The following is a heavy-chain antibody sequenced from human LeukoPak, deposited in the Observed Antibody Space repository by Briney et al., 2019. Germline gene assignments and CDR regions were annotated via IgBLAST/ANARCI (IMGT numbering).Heavy chain of an antibody. J-gene: IGHJ4*02. CDR3: ARAHDFWSGYYFDY. CDR2: IYYSGST. V-gene: IGHV4-59*01. D-gene: IGHD3-3*01. Sequence: PSETLSLTCTVSGGSISSYYWSLIRQPPGKGLEWIGHIYYSGSTNYNPSLKSRVTISVDTSKNQFSLKLSSVTAADTAVYYCARAHDFWSGYYFDYWGQGTLVTVSS. CDR1: GGSISSYY.